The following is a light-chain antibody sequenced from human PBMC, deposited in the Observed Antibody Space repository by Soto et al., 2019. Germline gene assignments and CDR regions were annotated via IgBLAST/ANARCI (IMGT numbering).Light chain of an antibody. CDR3: QSYDSSLSGSV. Sequence: SVLTQPPSVSGAPGQRVTISCTGSSSNIGAGYDVHWYQQLPGTAPKLLIYGNSNRPSGVPDRFSGSKSGTSASLAITGLQAEGEADYYCQSYDSSLSGSVFGGGTKLTVL. V-gene: IGLV1-40*01. J-gene: IGLJ3*02. CDR1: SSNIGAGYD. CDR2: GNS.